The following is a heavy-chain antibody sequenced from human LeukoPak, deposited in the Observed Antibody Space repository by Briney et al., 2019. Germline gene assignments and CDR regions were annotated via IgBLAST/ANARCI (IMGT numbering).Heavy chain of an antibody. CDR3: ARGNEIVVVPATPDY. CDR1: GFTFSSYA. V-gene: IGHV3-30*01. Sequence: GGSLRLSCAASGFTFSSYAMHWVRQAPGKGLEWVAVISYDGSNKYYADSVKGRFTISRDNSKNTLYLQMNSLRAEDTAVYYCARGNEIVVVPATPDYWGQGTLVTVSS. CDR2: ISYDGSNK. D-gene: IGHD2-2*01. J-gene: IGHJ4*02.